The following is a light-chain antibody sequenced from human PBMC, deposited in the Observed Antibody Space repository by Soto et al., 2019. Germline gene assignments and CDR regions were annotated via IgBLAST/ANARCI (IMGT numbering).Light chain of an antibody. Sequence: QSLLTQPPSASGTPGQRVTISCSESGSNTETTYVYWYQQLPGTIPKLLIYRNNQRPSWVPDRFSGSKSGTSASLAISGLRSEDEADYYCAAWDDRLSSWVFGGGTKVTVL. CDR1: GSNTETTY. J-gene: IGLJ3*02. CDR3: AAWDDRLSSWV. V-gene: IGLV1-47*01. CDR2: RNN.